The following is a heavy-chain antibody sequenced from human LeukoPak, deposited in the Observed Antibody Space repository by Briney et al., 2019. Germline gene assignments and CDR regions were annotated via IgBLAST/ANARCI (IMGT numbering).Heavy chain of an antibody. CDR2: ISYDGSNK. V-gene: IGHV3-30*03. J-gene: IGHJ4*02. Sequence: GGSLKLSCTSSGFTFKNYWMAWVRQAPGKGLEWVAVISYDGSNKYYADSMKGRFTISRDNSKNTLYLQMNSLRAEDTAVYYCARKDSGRYIMPFEYWGQGTLVTVFS. D-gene: IGHD3-10*01. CDR1: GFTFKNYW. CDR3: ARKDSGRYIMPFEY.